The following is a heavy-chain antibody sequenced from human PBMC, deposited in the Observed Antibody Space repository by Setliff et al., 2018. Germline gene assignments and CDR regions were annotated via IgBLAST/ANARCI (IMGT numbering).Heavy chain of an antibody. V-gene: IGHV4-34*01. J-gene: IGHJ4*02. CDR1: GGSLTTYY. CDR2: INHSEST. D-gene: IGHD4-17*01. CDR3: AADYGDCDSFDY. Sequence: PSETLSLTCSVYGGSLTTYYWGWIRQPPGKGLEWIGEINHSESTNYNPAPKSRVTISIDTSRNQFSLKLNSVTAADTAVYYCAADYGDCDSFDYWGQGTLVTVSS.